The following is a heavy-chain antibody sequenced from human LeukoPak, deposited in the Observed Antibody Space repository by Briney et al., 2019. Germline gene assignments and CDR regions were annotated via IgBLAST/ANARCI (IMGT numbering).Heavy chain of an antibody. J-gene: IGHJ4*02. D-gene: IGHD2-2*02. V-gene: IGHV3-30*02. CDR3: AKDYTPSSPLGKFDT. Sequence: GGSLRLSCVVSGFNLRNYAMHWVREAPGKGLEWVSLTQHDETNEYHAAHVQGRFFVSRDSVNNIVYLQMNSLRVEDSAVYYCAKDYTPSSPLGKFDTWGRGTLVTVSS. CDR2: TQHDETNE. CDR1: GFNLRNYA.